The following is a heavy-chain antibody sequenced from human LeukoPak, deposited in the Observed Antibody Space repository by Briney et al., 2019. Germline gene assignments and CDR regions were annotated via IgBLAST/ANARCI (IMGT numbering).Heavy chain of an antibody. J-gene: IGHJ3*02. CDR2: INPNSGGT. V-gene: IGHV1-2*02. CDR3: ARAWTYQLLAPHDAFDI. CDR1: GYTFTVYY. D-gene: IGHD2-2*01. Sequence: ASVKVSRTASGYTFTVYYMHRVRQAPGQGLEWMGWINPNSGGTNYAQKFQGRVTMTRDTSISTAYMELSRLRSDDTAVYYCARAWTYQLLAPHDAFDIWGEGTRVTVSS.